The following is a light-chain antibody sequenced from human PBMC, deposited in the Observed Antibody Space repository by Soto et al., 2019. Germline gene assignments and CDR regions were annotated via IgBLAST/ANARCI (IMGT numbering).Light chain of an antibody. CDR1: QSVASN. Sequence: ERVMTQSPASLSVSPGERATLSCRASQSVASNLAWYQQRPGQAPRLLIDGASTRATGVPDRFSGSASGTEFTLTISSLQSEDFAVYYCQQYNDWPWTFGQGTKVEIK. V-gene: IGKV3-15*01. J-gene: IGKJ1*01. CDR2: GAS. CDR3: QQYNDWPWT.